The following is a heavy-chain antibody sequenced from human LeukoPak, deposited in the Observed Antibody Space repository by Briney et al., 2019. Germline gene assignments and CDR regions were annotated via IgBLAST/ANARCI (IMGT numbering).Heavy chain of an antibody. CDR1: GGSIDDDGYY. D-gene: IGHD4-17*01. CDR3: TRGGATVTDY. Sequence: SQTLSLTCTVSGGSIDDDGYYWSWIRQLPGKGLEWIGHIYYGGTTEYNPSLESRITISVATSKTQFSLKLNSVTAADTAVYYCTRGGATVTDYWVQGTLVNVTS. V-gene: IGHV4-31*03. J-gene: IGHJ4*02. CDR2: IYYGGTT.